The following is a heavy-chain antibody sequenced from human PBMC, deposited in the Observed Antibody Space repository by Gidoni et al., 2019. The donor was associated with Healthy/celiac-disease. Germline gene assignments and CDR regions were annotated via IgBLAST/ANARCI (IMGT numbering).Heavy chain of an antibody. J-gene: IGHJ3*02. V-gene: IGHV1-2*02. CDR3: AGEGGGYSYGIDAFDI. Sequence: QVQLVQSGAEVQKPGASVKVSCKASGYTFTGYYMHWVRQAPGQGLEWMGWINPNSGGTNYAQKFQGRVTMTRDTSISTAYMELSRLRSDDTAVYYCAGEGGGYSYGIDAFDIWGQGTMVTVSS. CDR1: GYTFTGYY. D-gene: IGHD5-18*01. CDR2: INPNSGGT.